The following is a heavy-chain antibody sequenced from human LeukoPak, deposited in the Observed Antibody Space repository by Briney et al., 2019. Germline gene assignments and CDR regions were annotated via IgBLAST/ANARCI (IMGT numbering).Heavy chain of an antibody. CDR1: GFTFSDYY. D-gene: IGHD3-16*01. V-gene: IGHV3-11*04. Sequence: PGGSLRLSCAASGFTFSDYYMTWIRQAPGKGLEWVSYISSSGSTIYYADSVKGRFTISRDNAKNSLYLQMNSLRAEDTAVYYCARRLGEQLPSYNWFDPWGQGTLVTVSS. CDR2: ISSSGSTI. CDR3: ARRLGEQLPSYNWFDP. J-gene: IGHJ5*02.